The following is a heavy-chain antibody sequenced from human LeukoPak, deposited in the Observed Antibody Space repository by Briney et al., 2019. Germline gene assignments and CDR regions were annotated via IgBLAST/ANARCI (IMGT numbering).Heavy chain of an antibody. J-gene: IGHJ4*02. V-gene: IGHV3-21*01. CDR1: GFTFSSYS. CDR3: AREELQDIVVVPVRFFDY. Sequence: GGSLRLSCAASGFTFSSYSMNWVRQAPGKGLEWVSSISSSSSYIYYADSVKGRFTISRDNAENSLYLQMNSLRVEDTAVYYCAREELQDIVVVPVRFFDYWGQGTLVTVSS. CDR2: ISSSSSYI. D-gene: IGHD2-2*01.